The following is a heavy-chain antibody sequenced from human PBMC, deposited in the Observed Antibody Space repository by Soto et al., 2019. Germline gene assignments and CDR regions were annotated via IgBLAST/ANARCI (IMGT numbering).Heavy chain of an antibody. CDR1: GGTFSSYA. D-gene: IGHD6-19*01. J-gene: IGHJ4*02. CDR3: AATLYRAKQWLVTAHFDY. CDR2: IIPIFGTA. Sequence: SVKVSCKASGGTFSSYAISWVRQAPGQGLEWMGGIIPIFGTANYAQKFQGRVTITADESTSTAYMELSSLRSEDTAVYYCAATLYRAKQWLVTAHFDYWGQGTLVTVSS. V-gene: IGHV1-69*13.